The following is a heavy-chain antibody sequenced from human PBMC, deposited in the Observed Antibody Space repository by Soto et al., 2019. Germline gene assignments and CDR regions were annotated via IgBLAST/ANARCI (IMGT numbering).Heavy chain of an antibody. CDR2: IYYSGNT. CDR3: ARTVGVAGIAEFFQH. CDR1: GGSIGSSTDY. Sequence: QLQLQESGPGLVKPSETLSLTCTVSGGSIGSSTDYWGWIRQPPGKGLEWIGSIYYSGNTYYNPSLKSRGTISVDTSKNQFSLKMSSVTAADTAMYYCARTVGVAGIAEFFQHWGQGTLVTVSS. D-gene: IGHD1-26*01. V-gene: IGHV4-39*01. J-gene: IGHJ1*01.